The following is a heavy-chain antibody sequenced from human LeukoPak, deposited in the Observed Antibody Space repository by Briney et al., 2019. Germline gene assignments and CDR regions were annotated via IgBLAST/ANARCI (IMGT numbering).Heavy chain of an antibody. CDR2: IIPILGIA. CDR3: ASGYDSSGYPYWYFDL. CDR1: GGTFSSYA. V-gene: IGHV1-69*04. Sequence: ASVNVSCKASGGTFSSYAISWVRQAPGQGLEWMGRIIPILGIANYAQKFQGRVTITADKSTSTAYMELSSLRSEDTAVYYCASGYDSSGYPYWYFDLWGRGTLVTVSS. J-gene: IGHJ2*01. D-gene: IGHD3-22*01.